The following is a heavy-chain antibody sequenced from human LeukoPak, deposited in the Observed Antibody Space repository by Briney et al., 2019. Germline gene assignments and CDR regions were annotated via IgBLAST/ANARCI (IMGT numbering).Heavy chain of an antibody. J-gene: IGHJ4*02. Sequence: PGGSLRLSCAATGLTVSSNFMSWVRQAPGKGLEWVSVIYGGGSTYYADSVKGRFTISRDTPKNTLYLQMNSLRAEDTAVYYCAKVIHGDYPFDYWGQGTLVTVSS. D-gene: IGHD4-17*01. CDR3: AKVIHGDYPFDY. CDR1: GLTVSSNF. CDR2: IYGGGST. V-gene: IGHV3-53*01.